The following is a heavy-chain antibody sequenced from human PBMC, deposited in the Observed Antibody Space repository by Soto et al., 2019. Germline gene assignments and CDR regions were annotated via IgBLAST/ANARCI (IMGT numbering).Heavy chain of an antibody. CDR3: AKDGNYDYVWGSYRIPYYYYYGMDV. D-gene: IGHD3-16*02. J-gene: IGHJ6*02. Sequence: GGSLRLSCAASGFTFSSYAMSWVRQAPGKGLERVSAHSGSGGSTYYGDSVKGRCTISRDNSKNTLYLQMNSLRAEDTAVYYCAKDGNYDYVWGSYRIPYYYYYGMDVWGQGTTVTVSS. CDR2: HSGSGGST. CDR1: GFTFSSYA. V-gene: IGHV3-23*01.